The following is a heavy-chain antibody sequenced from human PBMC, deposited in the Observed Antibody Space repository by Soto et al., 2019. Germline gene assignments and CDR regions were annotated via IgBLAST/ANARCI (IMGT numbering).Heavy chain of an antibody. Sequence: TSETLSLTCTVSGGSITRYYWSWIRQSPGKGLEWIGYIFYSGSTKYNPSLKSRVTISVDTSKNQFSLNLNSVTAADTAVYYCARAETTGNYFDYWGRGTLVTVSS. D-gene: IGHD4-17*01. J-gene: IGHJ4*02. CDR1: GGSITRYY. CDR2: IFYSGST. CDR3: ARAETTGNYFDY. V-gene: IGHV4-59*01.